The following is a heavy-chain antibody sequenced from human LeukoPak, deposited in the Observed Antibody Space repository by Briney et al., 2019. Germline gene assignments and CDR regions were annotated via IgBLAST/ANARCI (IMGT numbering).Heavy chain of an antibody. CDR1: GFTFSDYY. V-gene: IGHV3-11*01. J-gene: IGHJ4*02. CDR2: ISSSGSTI. CDR3: AREVAAAGTPFDY. D-gene: IGHD6-13*01. Sequence: GGSLRLFCAASGFTFSDYYMSWIRQAPGKGLEWVSYISSSGSTIYYADSVKGRFTISRDNAKNSLYLQMNSLRAEDTAVYYCAREVAAAGTPFDYWGQGTLVTVSS.